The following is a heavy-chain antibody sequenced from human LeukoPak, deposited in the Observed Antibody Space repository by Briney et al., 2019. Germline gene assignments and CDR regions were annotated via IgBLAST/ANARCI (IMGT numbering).Heavy chain of an antibody. CDR1: GGTFSSYA. CDR2: IIPIFGTA. J-gene: IGHJ3*02. CDR3: ARDNYYGSGPLDI. Sequence: SVKVSCKASGGTFSSYAISWVRQAPGKGLEWMGGIIPIFGTANYAQKFQGRVTITADESTSTAYMELSSLRSEDTAVYCCARDNYYGSGPLDIWGQGTMVTVSS. D-gene: IGHD3-10*01. V-gene: IGHV1-69*13.